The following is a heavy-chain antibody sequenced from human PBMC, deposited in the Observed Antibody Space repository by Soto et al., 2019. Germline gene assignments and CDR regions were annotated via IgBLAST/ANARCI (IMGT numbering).Heavy chain of an antibody. CDR3: ARDCSGATCSFNY. D-gene: IGHD2-15*01. Sequence: QVQLVQSGADVKKPGASVKVACKTYGYTFTSCGTSWVRQVRGQGLEWMGWISAYSGNINYAQKFQDRVTMTTDTSTSTAYMELRSLRSDDTAVYYCARDCSGATCSFNYWGQGTLVTVSS. J-gene: IGHJ4*02. V-gene: IGHV1-18*01. CDR1: GYTFTSCG. CDR2: ISAYSGNI.